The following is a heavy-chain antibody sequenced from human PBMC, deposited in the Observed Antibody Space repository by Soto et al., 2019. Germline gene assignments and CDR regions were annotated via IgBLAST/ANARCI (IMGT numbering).Heavy chain of an antibody. CDR3: ARDRAAGGY. J-gene: IGHJ1*01. D-gene: IGHD6-13*01. V-gene: IGHV3-48*03. Sequence: GGSLRLSCAASGFSFSTFEMNWVRQSPGKGLEWVAYINSGSDTIHYGDSVRGRFTVSRDNAKNSLFLQMNSLRVEDTAPYYCARDRAAGGYWGQGTLVTVSS. CDR1: GFSFSTFE. CDR2: INSGSDTI.